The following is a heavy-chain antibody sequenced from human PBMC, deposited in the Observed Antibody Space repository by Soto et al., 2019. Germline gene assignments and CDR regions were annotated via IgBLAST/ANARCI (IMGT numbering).Heavy chain of an antibody. CDR2: IYWDDDK. J-gene: IGHJ5*01. D-gene: IGHD5-12*01. Sequence: QITLKESGPTLVKPTQTLTLTCTFSGFSLITSGVGVGWIRQPTGKALEWLALIYWDDDKRDSPSLKSTLTSTQDTSKNPLVLTMTHMDPMDTATYYCAHQVERWLQERGWFDSWGQGTLVTVSS. CDR3: AHQVERWLQERGWFDS. V-gene: IGHV2-5*02. CDR1: GFSLITSGVG.